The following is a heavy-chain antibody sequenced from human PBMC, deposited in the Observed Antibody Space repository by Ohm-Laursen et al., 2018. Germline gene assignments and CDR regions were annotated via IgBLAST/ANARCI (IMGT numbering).Heavy chain of an antibody. CDR2: VSYDERYK. J-gene: IGHJ4*02. CDR1: GFTFNNFG. CDR3: AKHYFDY. Sequence: SLRLSCAASGFTFNNFGMHWVRQAPGKGLEWVAVVSYDERYKNYVDSVKGRFTVSRDNSKDTLYLQMNSLRNEDTAVYYCAKHYFDYWGQGTLVTVSS. V-gene: IGHV3-30*18.